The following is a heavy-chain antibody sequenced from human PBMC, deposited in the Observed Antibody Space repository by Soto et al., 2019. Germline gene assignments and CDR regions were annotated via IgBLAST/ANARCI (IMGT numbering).Heavy chain of an antibody. J-gene: IGHJ4*02. Sequence: QVQLQESGPGLVKPSQTLSLTCTVSGGSISSGNYYWSWIRQPPGKGLEWIGFISYSGSTYYSTSLKSRVTISVDTSKSQFSLNLSFVTAADTSVYYCATMGTPATGLYFCDYWGQGSLVTVSS. D-gene: IGHD2-15*01. CDR3: ATMGTPATGLYFCDY. V-gene: IGHV4-30-4*01. CDR1: GGSISSGNYY. CDR2: ISYSGST.